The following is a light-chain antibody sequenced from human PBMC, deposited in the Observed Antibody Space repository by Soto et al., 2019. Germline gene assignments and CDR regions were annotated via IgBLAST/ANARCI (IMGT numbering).Light chain of an antibody. CDR3: LQSYSTTLS. J-gene: IGKJ4*01. Sequence: DIQRTQSPSSLSASVGDGVAITCRASQSIGSYLNWYPQTPGKAPKLXIYAASGLESGVPSQFSGSGAGTDFTLTISSLQHGDFATYYCLQSYSTTLSFGGGTQVDIK. V-gene: IGKV1-39*01. CDR1: QSIGSY. CDR2: AAS.